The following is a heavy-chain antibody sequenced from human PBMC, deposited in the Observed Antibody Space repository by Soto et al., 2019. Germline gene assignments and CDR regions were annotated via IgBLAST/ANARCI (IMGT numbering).Heavy chain of an antibody. CDR1: GCSISSSSYY. D-gene: IGHD2-15*01. V-gene: IGHV4-39*01. Sequence: QLQLQESGPGLVKPSENLALTCTVAGCSISSSSYYWGWIRQPPGKGLEWIGSIYYSGSTYYNPSLKSRVTISVDTSKKQCYLRLSSVPAADSAVYYCASASIIVVVVAAVEDWGRGTLVSDSS. J-gene: IGHJ1*01. CDR3: ASASIIVVVVAAVED. CDR2: IYYSGST.